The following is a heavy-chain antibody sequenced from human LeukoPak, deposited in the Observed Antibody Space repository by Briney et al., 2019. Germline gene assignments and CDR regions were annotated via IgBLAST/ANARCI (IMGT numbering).Heavy chain of an antibody. CDR3: ASRGGTYCGGDCHAFDI. CDR2: IYHSGST. CDR1: GGSISSGGYS. J-gene: IGHJ3*02. V-gene: IGHV4-30-2*02. Sequence: PSETLSLTCAVSGGSISSGGYSWSWIRQPPGKGLEWIGYIYHSGSTYYNPSLKSRVTISVDTSKNQFSLKLSSVTAADTAVYYCASRGGTYCGGDCHAFDIWGQGTMVTVSS. D-gene: IGHD2-21*02.